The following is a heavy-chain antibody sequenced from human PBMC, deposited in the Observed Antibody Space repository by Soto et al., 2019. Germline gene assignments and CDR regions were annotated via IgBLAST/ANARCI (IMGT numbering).Heavy chain of an antibody. CDR2: IYYSGST. D-gene: IGHD6-6*01. J-gene: IGHJ6*02. CDR3: ARHVGRSSSSFYYGMDV. CDR1: GGSISSSSYY. Sequence: PSETLSLTYTVSGGSISSSSYYWGWIRQPPGKGLEWIGSIYYSGSTHYNPSLKSRVTISVETSKNKFSLKLSSVTAADTAVYYCARHVGRSSSSFYYGMDVWGQGTTVTVSS. V-gene: IGHV4-39*01.